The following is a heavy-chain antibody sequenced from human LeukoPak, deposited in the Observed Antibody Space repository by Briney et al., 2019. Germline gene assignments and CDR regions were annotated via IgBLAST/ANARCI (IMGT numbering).Heavy chain of an antibody. D-gene: IGHD3-3*01. Sequence: PGGSLRLSCAASGFTFSSYGMHWVRQAPGKGLEWVAFIRYDGSNKYYADSVKGRFTISRDKSKNTLYLQMNSLRAEDTAVYYCANNGNYDFWSGYYTGMMDYWGQGTLVTVSS. CDR3: ANNGNYDFWSGYYTGMMDY. CDR2: IRYDGSNK. CDR1: GFTFSSYG. J-gene: IGHJ4*02. V-gene: IGHV3-30*02.